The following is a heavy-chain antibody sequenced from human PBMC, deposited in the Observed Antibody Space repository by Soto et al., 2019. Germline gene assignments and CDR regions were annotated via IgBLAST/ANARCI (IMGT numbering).Heavy chain of an antibody. J-gene: IGHJ1*01. Sequence: SETLSLTCAVYGGSFSGYYWSWIRQPPGKGLEWIGEINHSGSTNYNPSLKSRVTISVDTSKNQFSLKLSSVTAADTAVYYCARVFAYNRIRSFQHWGQGTLVTVSS. CDR3: ARVFAYNRIRSFQH. CDR2: INHSGST. V-gene: IGHV4-34*01. CDR1: GGSFSGYY. D-gene: IGHD1-1*01.